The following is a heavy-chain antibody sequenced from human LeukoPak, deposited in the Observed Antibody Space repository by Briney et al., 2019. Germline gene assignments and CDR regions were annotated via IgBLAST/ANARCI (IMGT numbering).Heavy chain of an antibody. Sequence: GGSLRLSCAASGFAFSIYAMSWVRQAPGKGLQWVSSITSRGESTWYVDSVKGRFTITRDNSENTLYLQMHSLRAEDTAVYYCARDRPNYYGSDGHYYRRDGDYWGRGTLVSVSS. D-gene: IGHD3-22*01. CDR3: ARDRPNYYGSDGHYYRRDGDY. V-gene: IGHV3-23*01. CDR2: ITSRGEST. J-gene: IGHJ4*02. CDR1: GFAFSIYA.